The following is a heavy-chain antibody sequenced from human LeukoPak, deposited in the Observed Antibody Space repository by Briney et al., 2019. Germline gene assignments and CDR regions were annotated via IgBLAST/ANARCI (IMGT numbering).Heavy chain of an antibody. Sequence: GGSLRLSCAASGFTFDDDTMHWVRQTPGRGLRWVSFITWKSHRTHYANSVKGRFTVSRDNSKDSLYLPMNSLRTEDTGLYHCASEVGYRSLGYLGQGTLVTVSS. CDR2: ITWKSHRT. V-gene: IGHV3-43*01. CDR3: ASEVGYRSLGY. CDR1: GFTFDDDT. D-gene: IGHD3-3*01. J-gene: IGHJ4*02.